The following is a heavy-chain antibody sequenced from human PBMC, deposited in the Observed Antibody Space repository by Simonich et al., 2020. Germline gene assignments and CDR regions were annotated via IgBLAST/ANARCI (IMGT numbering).Heavy chain of an antibody. J-gene: IGHJ4*02. CDR3: ARASRGTWWYYYFDY. CDR1: GYTFTSYG. Sequence: QVQLVQSGAEVKKPGASVKVSCKASGYTFTSYGSSWVRQAPGQGLEWMGWISANYGNTNYEQKLKVRVTMTTDTSTSTAYMELRSLRSDDTAVYYCARASRGTWWYYYFDYWGQGTLVTVSS. V-gene: IGHV1-18*01. D-gene: IGHD2-15*01. CDR2: ISANYGNT.